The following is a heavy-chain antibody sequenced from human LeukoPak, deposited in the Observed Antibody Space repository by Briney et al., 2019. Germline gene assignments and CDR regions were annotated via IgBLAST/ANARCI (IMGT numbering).Heavy chain of an antibody. Sequence: ASVNLSCTSSGSTFTVYNMSWARHTPGQGLGWMGLINTNSGGTNYAQKFQGRVTMTRDTSISTAYMELSRLTSDDTAVYYCARADYGGKGYDYWGQGTLVTVSS. CDR1: GSTFTVYN. CDR2: INTNSGGT. J-gene: IGHJ4*02. CDR3: ARADYGGKGYDY. D-gene: IGHD4-23*01. V-gene: IGHV1-2*02.